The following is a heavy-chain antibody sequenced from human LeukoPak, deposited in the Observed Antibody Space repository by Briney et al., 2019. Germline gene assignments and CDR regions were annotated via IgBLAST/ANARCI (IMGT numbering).Heavy chain of an antibody. Sequence: ASVKVSCKASGYTFTSDGASWVRQAPGEGREWMGWISAYIGNTNYTQKLQGTGTMTTDTSTSTAYMDLRSLRSDDTAVYYCAREYGGYCTNGVCPHLGYWGQGTLVTVSS. J-gene: IGHJ4*02. CDR1: GYTFTSDG. CDR2: ISAYIGNT. D-gene: IGHD2-8*01. V-gene: IGHV1-18*01. CDR3: AREYGGYCTNGVCPHLGY.